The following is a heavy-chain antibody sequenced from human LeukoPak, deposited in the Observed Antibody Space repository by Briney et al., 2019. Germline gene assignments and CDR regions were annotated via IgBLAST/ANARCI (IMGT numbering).Heavy chain of an antibody. V-gene: IGHV4-59*01. CDR1: DCAITGYY. CDR2: LHYGGST. CDR3: ARGYSTSWTYYFDY. D-gene: IGHD6-13*01. Sequence: VKPSETLSLTCTVSDCAITGYYWGWIRQPPGTGLDWIGHLHYGGSTNYNPSLKSRVTISVDTSKNHFSLKLSSVTAADTAVYYCARGYSTSWTYYFDYWGQGALVTVSS. J-gene: IGHJ4*02.